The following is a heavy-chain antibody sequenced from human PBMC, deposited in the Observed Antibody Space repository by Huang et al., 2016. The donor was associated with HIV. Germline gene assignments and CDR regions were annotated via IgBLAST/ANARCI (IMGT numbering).Heavy chain of an antibody. V-gene: IGHV4-39*01. CDR1: GGSISSSSYY. CDR3: ASRTTVTTTSNYHYFYMDV. J-gene: IGHJ6*03. D-gene: IGHD4-17*01. Sequence: QLQLQESGPGLVKPSETLSLTCTVSGGSISSSSYYWGWIRQSPGKGLEWVGSISYSGNRYYNPSLRSRFTMSVDRSSNQFSLKMHSVTAADTAVYYCASRTTVTTTSNYHYFYMDVWGKGTTVIVSS. CDR2: ISYSGNR.